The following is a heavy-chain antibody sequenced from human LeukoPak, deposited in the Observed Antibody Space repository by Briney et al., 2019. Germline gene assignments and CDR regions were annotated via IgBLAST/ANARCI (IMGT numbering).Heavy chain of an antibody. J-gene: IGHJ3*02. D-gene: IGHD3-22*01. CDR3: ARDPTSYYDSSGYYYNDAFDI. Sequence: GGSLRLSCAASGFTFSSYSMNWVRQAPGKGLEWVSSISSSGSYIYYADSVKGRFTISRDNAENSLYLQMNSLRAEDTAVYYCARDPTSYYDSSGYYYNDAFDIWGQGTMVTVSS. V-gene: IGHV3-21*01. CDR2: ISSSGSYI. CDR1: GFTFSSYS.